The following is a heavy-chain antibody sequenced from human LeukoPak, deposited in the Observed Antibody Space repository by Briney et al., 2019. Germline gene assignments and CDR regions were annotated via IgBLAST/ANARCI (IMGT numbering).Heavy chain of an antibody. CDR2: ISGSGAST. CDR1: GFTFSNYA. CDR3: AKDGQHLPDGWSDS. V-gene: IGHV3-23*01. J-gene: IGHJ5*01. Sequence: PGGSLRLSCAASGFTFSNYAMSWVRQAPGKGLEWVSGISGSGASTYYADSVKGRFTISRDKSKNTLYLQMNSLRADDTAVYYCAKDGQHLPDGWSDSWGQGTLVTVSS. D-gene: IGHD6-13*01.